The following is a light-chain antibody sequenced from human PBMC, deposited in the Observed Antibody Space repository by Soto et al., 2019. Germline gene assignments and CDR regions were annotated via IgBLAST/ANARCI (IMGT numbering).Light chain of an antibody. CDR2: DVR. V-gene: IGLV2-14*03. CDR1: NSDVGGYNY. J-gene: IGLJ2*01. Sequence: QAVVTQPASVSGSPGQSITISCTGTNSDVGGYNYISWYQQHPGTAPKLMIYDVRNRPSGVSDRFSGSKSDNTASLTISGLQAEDEADYYCSSYTTSSTLVVFGGGTKLTVL. CDR3: SSYTTSSTLVV.